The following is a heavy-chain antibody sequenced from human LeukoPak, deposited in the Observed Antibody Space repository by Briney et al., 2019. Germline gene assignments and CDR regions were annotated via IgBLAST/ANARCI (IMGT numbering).Heavy chain of an antibody. Sequence: PSETLSLTCTVSGGSISSGGYYWSWIRQPPGKGLEWIGYIYHSGSTYYNPSLKSRVTMSVDMSKNQFSLRLSSVTAADTALYYCARQEFVRFDSAWYPFDYWGQGTLVTVSS. CDR2: IYHSGST. CDR1: GGSISSGGYY. V-gene: IGHV4-30-2*01. CDR3: ARQEFVRFDSAWYPFDY. D-gene: IGHD6-19*01. J-gene: IGHJ4*02.